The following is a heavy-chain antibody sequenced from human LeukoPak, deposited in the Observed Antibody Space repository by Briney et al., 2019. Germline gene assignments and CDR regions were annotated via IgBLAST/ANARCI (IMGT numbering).Heavy chain of an antibody. CDR1: GFIFSDYW. V-gene: IGHV3-23*01. CDR3: ARLSVSGSPFSDY. J-gene: IGHJ4*02. Sequence: GGSLRLSCEASGFIFSDYWMTWVRQAPGKGLEWVSAIGGGGDTTYYADSVKGRFTISRDNSKNTLYLQMNSLRAEDTAVYYCARLSVSGSPFSDYWGQGSQVTVSS. D-gene: IGHD3-10*01. CDR2: IGGGGDTT.